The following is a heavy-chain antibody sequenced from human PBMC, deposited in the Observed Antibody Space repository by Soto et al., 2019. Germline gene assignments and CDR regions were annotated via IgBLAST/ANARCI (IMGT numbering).Heavy chain of an antibody. CDR1: GGSISSDDYY. V-gene: IGHV4-30-4*01. J-gene: IGHJ4*02. Sequence: SETLSLTCIVSGGSISSDDYYWSWIRQPPGKGLEWIGYIYYSGRTDYNPSLKSRLIISIDTSKNQFSLNLKSVSGADTAVYYCARELSNSPVYFDYLGQGTLVTVSS. CDR2: IYYSGRT. CDR3: ARELSNSPVYFDY. D-gene: IGHD6-6*01.